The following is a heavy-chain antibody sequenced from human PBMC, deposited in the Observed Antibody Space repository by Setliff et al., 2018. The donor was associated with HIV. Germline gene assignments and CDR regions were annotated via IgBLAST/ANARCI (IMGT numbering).Heavy chain of an antibody. V-gene: IGHV1-18*01. Sequence: VASVKVSCKASGYPFNNFGISWVRQAPGQGLEWLAWINVYSGDTNFAQRFQGRVTMTRDASTGTAYMELRNLRSDDTAVYYCATDRTQTGISMVRGRLTDPARYPLDYWGPGTLVTVS. J-gene: IGHJ4*02. CDR3: ATDRTQTGISMVRGRLTDPARYPLDY. CDR1: GYPFNNFG. CDR2: INVYSGDT. D-gene: IGHD3-10*01.